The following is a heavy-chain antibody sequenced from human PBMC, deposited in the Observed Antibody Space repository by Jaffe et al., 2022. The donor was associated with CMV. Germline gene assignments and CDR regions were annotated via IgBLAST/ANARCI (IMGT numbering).Heavy chain of an antibody. J-gene: IGHJ5*02. Sequence: QVQLQESGPGLVKPSETLSLTCTVSGGSISSYYWSWIRQPPGKGLEWIGYIYYSGSTNYNPSLKSRVTISVDTSKNQFSLKLSSVTAADTAVYYCARHGSGSRSQWLDDAWFDPWGQGTLVTVSS. CDR2: IYYSGST. CDR3: ARHGSGSRSQWLDDAWFDP. D-gene: IGHD6-19*01. CDR1: GGSISSYY. V-gene: IGHV4-59*08.